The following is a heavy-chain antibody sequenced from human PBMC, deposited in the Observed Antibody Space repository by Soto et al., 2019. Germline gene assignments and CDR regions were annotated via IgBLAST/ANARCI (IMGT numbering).Heavy chain of an antibody. CDR2: VSYDGSNK. J-gene: IGHJ4*02. Sequence: LRLSCAASGLTFSSSAMHWVRQAPGKGLEWVAVVSYDGSNKYYAESVKGRFTISRDNSKNTLYLEMNSLRSEDTAVYYCARDLGSMQHLGMVDWGQGTLVTVSS. D-gene: IGHD6-13*01. CDR3: ARDLGSMQHLGMVD. CDR1: GLTFSSSA. V-gene: IGHV3-30-3*01.